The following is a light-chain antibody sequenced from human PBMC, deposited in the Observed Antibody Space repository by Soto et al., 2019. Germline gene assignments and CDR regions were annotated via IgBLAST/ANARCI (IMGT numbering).Light chain of an antibody. CDR1: QSISTY. CDR2: SAS. Sequence: DIQMTQSPSSLSASVGERVTITCQASQSISTYVSWYQHRPGKAPKLLIYSASTLQSGVPPRFSGSGTGTNFTLTINSLQPEDFATYYCQQSFNTLTFGGGTKVEIE. J-gene: IGKJ4*01. CDR3: QQSFNTLT. V-gene: IGKV1-39*01.